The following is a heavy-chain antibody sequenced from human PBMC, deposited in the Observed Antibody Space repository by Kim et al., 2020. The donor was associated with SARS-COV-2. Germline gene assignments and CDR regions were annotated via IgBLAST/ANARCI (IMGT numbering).Heavy chain of an antibody. CDR3: ASDMADCSSGSCLDRVDP. V-gene: IGHV1-2*02. CDR2: INPNSGGT. D-gene: IGHD2-15*01. Sequence: ATVKVSCKASGYTFTGYYMHWVRQAPGQGLEWMGWINPNSGGTKYAQRFQGRVTLTRDTSITTAYMELSRLTFDDTAVYYCASDMADCSSGSCLDRVDPW. J-gene: IGHJ5*02. CDR1: GYTFTGYY.